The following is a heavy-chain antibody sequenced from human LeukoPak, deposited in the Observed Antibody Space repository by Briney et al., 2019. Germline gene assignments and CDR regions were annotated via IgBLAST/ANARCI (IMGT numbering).Heavy chain of an antibody. CDR1: GYSFTSYW. CDR2: IDPSDSYT. Sequence: GESLKISCKGSGYSFTSYWISWVRQMPGKGLEWMGRIDPSDSYTNYSPSFQGHVTISADKSISTAYLQWSSLKASDTAMYYYARHKSRYSSSSDYWGQGTLVTVSS. J-gene: IGHJ4*02. CDR3: ARHKSRYSSSSDY. V-gene: IGHV5-10-1*01. D-gene: IGHD6-6*01.